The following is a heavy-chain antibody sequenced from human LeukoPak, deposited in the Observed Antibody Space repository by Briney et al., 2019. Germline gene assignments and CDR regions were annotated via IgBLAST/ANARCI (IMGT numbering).Heavy chain of an antibody. CDR1: GYTFTSYD. V-gene: IGHV1-8*01. Sequence: GASVKVSCKASGYTFTSYDINWVRQATGQGLEWMGWMNPNSGNTGYAQQFQGRVTMTRNTSISTAYMELSSLRSEDTAVYYCARLRRAVAGTYYYYYMDVWGQGTTVTVSS. CDR3: ARLRRAVAGTYYYYYMDV. CDR2: MNPNSGNT. J-gene: IGHJ6*03. D-gene: IGHD6-19*01.